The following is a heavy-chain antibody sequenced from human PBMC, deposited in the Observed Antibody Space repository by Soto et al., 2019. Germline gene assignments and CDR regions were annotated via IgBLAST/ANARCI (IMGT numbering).Heavy chain of an antibody. V-gene: IGHV1-18*01. Sequence: QVHLVQSGVEVKTPGASVKVSCQASGYTFFTYDISWVRRAPGQGLEWMGWISTYSGDTKYAQTFQGRVTMTTDTSTTTAYLELRSLRSDDTAVYYCARHHGPTTSENWFDPWGQGTLVTVSS. D-gene: IGHD5-12*01. CDR2: ISTYSGDT. CDR1: GYTFFTYD. CDR3: ARHHGPTTSENWFDP. J-gene: IGHJ5*02.